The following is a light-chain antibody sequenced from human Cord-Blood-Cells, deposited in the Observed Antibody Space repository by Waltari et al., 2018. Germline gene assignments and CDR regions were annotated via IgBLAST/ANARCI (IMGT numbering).Light chain of an antibody. Sequence: QSALTQPASVSGSPGQSITIPCTGTSSDVGRYNLLSWYQQHPGKAPKLMIYEGSKRPSGVSNRFSGSKSGNTASLTISGLQAEDEADYYCCSYAGSSTSVVFGGGTKLTVL. J-gene: IGLJ2*01. CDR3: CSYAGSSTSVV. CDR1: SSDVGRYNL. CDR2: EGS. V-gene: IGLV2-23*01.